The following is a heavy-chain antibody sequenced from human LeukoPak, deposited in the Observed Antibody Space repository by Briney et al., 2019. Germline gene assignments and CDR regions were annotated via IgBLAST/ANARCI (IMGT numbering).Heavy chain of an antibody. CDR1: GFTFSSYA. Sequence: GGSLRLSCAASGFTFSSYAMHWVRQAPGKGLEWVAVISYDGSNKYYADSVKGRFTISRDNSKNTLYLQMNSLRAEDTAVYYCARDHSYGITIFGVIPNPDYWGQGTLVTVSS. D-gene: IGHD3-3*01. CDR3: ARDHSYGITIFGVIPNPDY. V-gene: IGHV3-30-3*01. CDR2: ISYDGSNK. J-gene: IGHJ4*02.